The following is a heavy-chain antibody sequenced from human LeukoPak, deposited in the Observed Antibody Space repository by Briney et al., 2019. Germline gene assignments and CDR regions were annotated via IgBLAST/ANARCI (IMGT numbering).Heavy chain of an antibody. D-gene: IGHD4-11*01. Sequence: GRSLRLSCAASGFTFSSYGISWVRQPPGKGLEWVSIISGGGGYTYYADSVKGRFTISRDNSKNTLYLRMNSLRAEDTAVYYCARGDDYSDYAGLDFYYYMGVWGKGATVTVSS. CDR2: ISGGGGYT. J-gene: IGHJ6*03. CDR3: ARGDDYSDYAGLDFYYYMGV. V-gene: IGHV3-23*01. CDR1: GFTFSSYG.